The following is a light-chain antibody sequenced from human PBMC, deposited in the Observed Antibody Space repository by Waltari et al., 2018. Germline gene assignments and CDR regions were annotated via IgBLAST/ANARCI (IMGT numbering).Light chain of an antibody. V-gene: IGLV2-14*01. J-gene: IGLJ2*01. CDR1: RSDVGAYNS. Sequence: QSALTQPASVSGSPGPSITISCAGARSDVGAYNSVSWYQQHPGKVPKLIICYVSERPSGVSNRFSGSKFGNTASLTISGLQAEDEADYYCISYTATAFLVVFGGGTKLTVL. CDR3: ISYTATAFLVV. CDR2: YVS.